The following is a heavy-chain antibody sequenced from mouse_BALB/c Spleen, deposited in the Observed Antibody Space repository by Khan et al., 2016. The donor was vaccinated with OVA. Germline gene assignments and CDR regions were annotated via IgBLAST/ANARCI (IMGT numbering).Heavy chain of an antibody. CDR3: ARGTFDY. Sequence: VRLQQSGPELMKPGASVKISCKASGYSFTTYYMHWVKQSHVKSLEWIGYIDPFNGGNDYKQKFKGKATLTVDKSSSTAYMHLSSLTSEDSAVYYCARGTFDYWGQGTLVTVSA. D-gene: IGHD3-3*01. J-gene: IGHJ3*01. CDR2: IDPFNGGN. V-gene: IGHV1-34*01. CDR1: GYSFTTYY.